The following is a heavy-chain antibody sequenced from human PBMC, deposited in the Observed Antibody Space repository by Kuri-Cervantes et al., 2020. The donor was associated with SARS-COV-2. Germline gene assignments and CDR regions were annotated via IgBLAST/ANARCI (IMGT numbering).Heavy chain of an antibody. D-gene: IGHD2-2*02. V-gene: IGHV3-43*02. CDR1: GFTFDDYA. CDR3: AKDSCSSTSCYTGIDGMDV. Sequence: ETLSLTCAASGFTFDDYAMHWVRQAPGKGLEWVSLISGDGGSTYYADSVKGRFTISRDNSKNSLYLQMNSLRTEDTALYYCAKDSCSSTSCYTGIDGMDVWGQGTMVTVSS. CDR2: ISGDGGST. J-gene: IGHJ6*01.